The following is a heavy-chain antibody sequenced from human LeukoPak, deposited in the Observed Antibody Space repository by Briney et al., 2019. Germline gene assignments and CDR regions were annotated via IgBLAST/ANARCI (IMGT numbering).Heavy chain of an antibody. CDR3: SGVFYY. CDR2: ISDDGNNK. Sequence: PGGSLRLSCAASGFTFKSYAMHWVHQAPGKGLEWVAVISDDGNNKYYADSVKGRFTISRDNSKNTLYLQMNSLRAEDTAIYYCSGVFYYWGQGTLVTVSS. J-gene: IGHJ4*02. CDR1: GFTFKSYA. V-gene: IGHV3-30*04.